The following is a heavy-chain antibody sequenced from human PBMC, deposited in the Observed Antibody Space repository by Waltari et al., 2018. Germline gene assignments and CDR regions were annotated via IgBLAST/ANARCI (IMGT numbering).Heavy chain of an antibody. V-gene: IGHV3-30*18. Sequence: QVQLVVSGGGVVQPGKSLRLSCAASGFIFSTYGMHWVRQAPGQGLDWLALISYDGSVKYYEDSVKCRFTISRDNSNNTLFLQMNSLRAEDTAVYYCAKGPGRYMDRYMDVWGKGTTVTVSS. CDR2: ISYDGSVK. D-gene: IGHD1-1*01. CDR3: AKGPGRYMDRYMDV. CDR1: GFIFSTYG. J-gene: IGHJ6*03.